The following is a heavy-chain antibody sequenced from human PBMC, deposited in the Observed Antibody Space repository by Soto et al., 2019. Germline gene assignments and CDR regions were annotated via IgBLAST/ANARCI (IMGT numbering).Heavy chain of an antibody. J-gene: IGHJ5*02. CDR2: ISSSGSTI. D-gene: IGHD3-3*01. V-gene: IGHV3-11*01. Sequence: QVQLVESGGGLVKPGGSLRLSCAASGFTFSDYYMSWIRQAPGKGLEWVSYISSSGSTIYYADSVKGRFTISRDNAKNSLYLQMNSLRADDTAVYYCARRVEDYDFWSGYPGIWFDPWGQGTLVTVSS. CDR3: ARRVEDYDFWSGYPGIWFDP. CDR1: GFTFSDYY.